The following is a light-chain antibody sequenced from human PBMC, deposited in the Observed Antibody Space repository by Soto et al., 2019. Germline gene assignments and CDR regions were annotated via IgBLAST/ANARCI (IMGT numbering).Light chain of an antibody. Sequence: EIVMTQSPATPSVSSGERATPSRRASQSVSSNLAWYQQKPGQAPRLLIYGASTRATGIPARFSGSESGTKFTLTISSLQSEDIALYFCQQYDNWPVTFGGGTKVDIK. V-gene: IGKV3-15*01. CDR2: GAS. CDR1: QSVSSN. CDR3: QQYDNWPVT. J-gene: IGKJ4*01.